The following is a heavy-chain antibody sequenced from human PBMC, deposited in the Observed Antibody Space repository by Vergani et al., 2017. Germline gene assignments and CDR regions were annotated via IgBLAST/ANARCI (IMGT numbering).Heavy chain of an antibody. CDR2: IHTSGNT. CDR3: ARDITIFGVVTHMDV. V-gene: IGHV4-61*02. J-gene: IGHJ6*03. CDR1: GGSMSSGSSY. D-gene: IGHD3-3*01. Sequence: QVQLQESGPGLVRPSQTLSLICTVSGGSMSSGSSYWSWIRQSAGKGLEWIGRIHTSGNTNYNPSLKSRVTMSEDTSKNQFSLKLSSVTAADTAVYYCARDITIFGVVTHMDVWGKGTTVTVSS.